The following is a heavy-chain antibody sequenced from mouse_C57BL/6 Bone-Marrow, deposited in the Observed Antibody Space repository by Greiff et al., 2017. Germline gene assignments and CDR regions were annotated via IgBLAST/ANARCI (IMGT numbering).Heavy chain of an antibody. CDR3: TGVPYGSSLWFAY. D-gene: IGHD1-1*01. Sequence: EVQVVESGEGLVKPGGSLKLSCAASGFTFSSYAMSWVRQTPEKRLEWVADISSGGDYNYYADTVKGRFTISRDNARNTLYLQISSLNSEDTAMYYCTGVPYGSSLWFAYWGQGTLLTVSA. V-gene: IGHV5-9-1*02. CDR1: GFTFSSYA. CDR2: ISSGGDYN. J-gene: IGHJ3*01.